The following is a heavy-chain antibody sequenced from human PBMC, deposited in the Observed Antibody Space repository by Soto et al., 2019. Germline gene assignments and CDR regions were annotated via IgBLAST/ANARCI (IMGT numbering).Heavy chain of an antibody. V-gene: IGHV3-9*01. CDR2: ISWNSGSI. D-gene: IGHD6-13*01. J-gene: IGHJ3*02. CDR1: GFTFDDYA. CDR3: AKGIAPNQHGNAFDI. Sequence: GGSLRLSCAASGFTFDDYAMHWVRQAPGKGLEWVSGISWNSGSIGYADSVKGRFTISRDNAKNSLYLQMNSLRAEDTALYYCAKGIAPNQHGNAFDIWGQGTMVTVSS.